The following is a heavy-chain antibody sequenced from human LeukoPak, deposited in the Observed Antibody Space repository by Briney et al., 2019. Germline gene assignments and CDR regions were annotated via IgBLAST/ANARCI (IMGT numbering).Heavy chain of an antibody. CDR3: ARQETVMDQGRFAFHI. Sequence: PGGSLRLSCAASGFTFSSYAMSWVRQAPGKGLEWVSGISGSGGSTYYADSVKGRFTISRDNSKNTLYLQMNSLRAEDTAVYYCARQETVMDQGRFAFHIWGQGTVVTVSS. J-gene: IGHJ3*02. V-gene: IGHV3-23*01. CDR2: ISGSGGST. CDR1: GFTFSSYA. D-gene: IGHD5-18*01.